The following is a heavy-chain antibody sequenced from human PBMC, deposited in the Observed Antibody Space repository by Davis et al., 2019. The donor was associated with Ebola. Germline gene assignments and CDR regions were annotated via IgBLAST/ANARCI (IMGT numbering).Heavy chain of an antibody. D-gene: IGHD5-12*01. CDR3: AKGMHGGYVPCVLDY. CDR1: GFAFTNYW. J-gene: IGHJ4*02. V-gene: IGHV3-74*03. Sequence: GESLKISCAASGFAFTNYWMHWVRQAPGKGLEWVSSLHNDGSDTKYADSVEGRFTIPRDNAKNTLYLQMNSLRAEDTAVYYCAKGMHGGYVPCVLDYWGQGTQVTVSS. CDR2: LHNDGSDT.